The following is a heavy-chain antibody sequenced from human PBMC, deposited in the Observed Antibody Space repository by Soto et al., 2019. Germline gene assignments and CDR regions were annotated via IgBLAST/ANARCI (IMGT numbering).Heavy chain of an antibody. CDR1: SGSISSSNW. CDR2: IYHSGST. D-gene: IGHD2-2*01. CDR3: ARARYCSSTSCPLDAFDI. Sequence: QVQLQESCPGLVKPSGTLSLTCAVSSGSISSSNWWRWVRQPPGKGLEWIGEIYHSGSTNYNPSLKSRVTISVDKSKNQFSLKLSSVTAADTAVYYCARARYCSSTSCPLDAFDIWGQGTMVTVSS. J-gene: IGHJ3*02. V-gene: IGHV4-4*02.